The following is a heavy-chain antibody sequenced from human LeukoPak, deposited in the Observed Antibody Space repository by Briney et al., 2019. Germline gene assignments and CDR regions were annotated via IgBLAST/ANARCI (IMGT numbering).Heavy chain of an antibody. D-gene: IGHD3-10*01. Sequence: ASVKVSCKASGYTFTSYGISWVRQAPGQGLEWMGWINPNSGGTNYAQKFQGRVTMTRDTSISTAYMELSRLRSDDTAVYYCARDQAYRAEKYYYGSGSYPPNYYMDVWGKGTTVTVSS. V-gene: IGHV1-2*02. J-gene: IGHJ6*03. CDR1: GYTFTSYG. CDR3: ARDQAYRAEKYYYGSGSYPPNYYMDV. CDR2: INPNSGGT.